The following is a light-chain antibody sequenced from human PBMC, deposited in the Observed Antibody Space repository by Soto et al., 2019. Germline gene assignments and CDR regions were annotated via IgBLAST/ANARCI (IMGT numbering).Light chain of an antibody. Sequence: IQIAQSPSSLSASVGDRVTVTCLASQTINIYLNWYQQETGKAPKLLIYAASRLQSGVPSRFSGSGSGTDFTLTISSLQHEDFATYYCQHSYNMPRTFGQGTKVDIK. J-gene: IGKJ1*01. CDR2: AAS. CDR3: QHSYNMPRT. V-gene: IGKV1-39*01. CDR1: QTINIY.